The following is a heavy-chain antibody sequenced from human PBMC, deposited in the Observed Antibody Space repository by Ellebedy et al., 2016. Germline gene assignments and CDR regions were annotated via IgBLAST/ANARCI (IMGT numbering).Heavy chain of an antibody. CDR1: GYTFTSYY. Sequence: ASVKVSCKPSGYTFTSYYLHWVRQAPGRGLEWMGVINPSTGSTTYAQKMQGRVTMTRDTSTSTVYMELSSLSSEDTALYYCARHWNGLFDYWGQGTLVTVSS. V-gene: IGHV1-46*04. CDR3: ARHWNGLFDY. CDR2: INPSTGST. D-gene: IGHD1-1*01. J-gene: IGHJ4*02.